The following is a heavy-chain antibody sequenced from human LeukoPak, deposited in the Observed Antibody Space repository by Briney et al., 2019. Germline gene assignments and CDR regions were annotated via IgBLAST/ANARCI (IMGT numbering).Heavy chain of an antibody. V-gene: IGHV4-59*01. CDR3: ARLPYYYDSSGYYGDY. Sequence: SETLSLTCTVSGGSISSYYWSWIRQPPGKGLEWIGYIYYSGSTNYNPSLKSRVTISVDTSKNQFSLKLSSVTAADTAVYYCARLPYYYDSSGYYGDYWGQGTLVTVSS. CDR2: IYYSGST. J-gene: IGHJ4*02. CDR1: GGSISSYY. D-gene: IGHD3-22*01.